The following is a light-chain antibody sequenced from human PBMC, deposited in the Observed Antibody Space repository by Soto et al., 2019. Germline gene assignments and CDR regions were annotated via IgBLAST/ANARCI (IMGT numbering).Light chain of an antibody. CDR1: SSDIGAYKY. V-gene: IGLV2-14*01. J-gene: IGLJ3*02. CDR3: TSYTSSSTLV. Sequence: QSALTQPASVSGSPGQSITISCTGTSSDIGAYKYVSWHQHHPGKAPKLMIYEVSNRPSGVSNRFSGSKSGNTASLTISGLQAEDEADYYCTSYTSSSTLVFGGGTKVTVL. CDR2: EVS.